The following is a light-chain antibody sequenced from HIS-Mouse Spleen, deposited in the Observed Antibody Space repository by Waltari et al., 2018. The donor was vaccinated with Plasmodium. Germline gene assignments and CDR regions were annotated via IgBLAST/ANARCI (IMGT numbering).Light chain of an antibody. CDR1: QSLVHSDGNTY. V-gene: IGKV2-30*02. J-gene: IGKJ1*01. CDR2: KVS. CDR3: MQGTHWPGT. Sequence: DVVMTQSPLSLPVTLGQPASISCRSSQSLVHSDGNTYLNWFQQRPGQSPRRLIYKVSNRDSGVPDRFSGSGSGTDFTLKISRVEAEDVGFYYCMQGTHWPGTFGQGTKVEIK.